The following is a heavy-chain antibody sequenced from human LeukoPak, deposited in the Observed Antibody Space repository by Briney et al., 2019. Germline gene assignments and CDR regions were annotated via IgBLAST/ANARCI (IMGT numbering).Heavy chain of an antibody. D-gene: IGHD1-1*01. CDR2: ISSSSSTI. CDR1: GFTFSSYS. V-gene: IGHV3-48*01. J-gene: IGHJ3*02. CDR3: ARDPLHWNDGVDDSFDI. Sequence: GGSLRLSCAASGFTFSSYSMNWVRQAPGKGLEWVSYISSSSSTIYYAESVRGRFTISRDNVQSSVYLQMNSLRVEDTAVYYCARDPLHWNDGVDDSFDIWGQGTMVTVSS.